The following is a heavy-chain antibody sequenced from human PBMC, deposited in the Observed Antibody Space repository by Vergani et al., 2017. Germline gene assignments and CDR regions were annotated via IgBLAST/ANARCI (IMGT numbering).Heavy chain of an antibody. D-gene: IGHD4-17*01. CDR3: ARSGDYPYYYYGMDV. J-gene: IGHJ6*02. V-gene: IGHV4-31*03. CDR1: GGSISSGGYY. CDR2: IYYSGST. Sequence: QVQLQESGPGLVKPSQTLSLTCTVSGGSISSGGYYWSWIRQHPGKGLEWIGYIYYSGSTNYNPSLKSRVTISVDTSKNQFSLKLSSVTAADTAVYYCARSGDYPYYYYGMDVWGQGTTVTVSS.